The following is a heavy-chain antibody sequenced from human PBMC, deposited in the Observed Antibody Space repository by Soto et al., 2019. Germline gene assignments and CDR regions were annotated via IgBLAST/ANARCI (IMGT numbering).Heavy chain of an antibody. CDR3: AKILDYYDSSGYPSYYYYYGMDV. CDR1: VFTFISYA. J-gene: IGHJ6*02. D-gene: IGHD3-22*01. CDR2: ISGSGGST. V-gene: IGHV3-23*01. Sequence: GWSLRLSCASSVFTFISYAMSWVRQAPGKGLEWVSAISGSGGSTYYADSVKGRFTISRDNSKNTLYLQMNSLRAEDTAVYYCAKILDYYDSSGYPSYYYYYGMDVWGQGTTVTVSS.